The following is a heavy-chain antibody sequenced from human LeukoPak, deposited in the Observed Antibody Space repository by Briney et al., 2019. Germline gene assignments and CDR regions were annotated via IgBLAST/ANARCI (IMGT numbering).Heavy chain of an antibody. J-gene: IGHJ3*02. CDR2: ISDTGST. CDR3: ARGELELHDAFDI. D-gene: IGHD1-7*01. CDR1: GGSISSYY. Sequence: SETLSLTCIVSGGSISSYYWSWIRQPPGKGLEWIGYISDTGSTNYNPSLKSRVTISVDTSKNQFSLKLSSVTAADTAVYYCARGELELHDAFDIWGQGTMVTVSS. V-gene: IGHV4-59*01.